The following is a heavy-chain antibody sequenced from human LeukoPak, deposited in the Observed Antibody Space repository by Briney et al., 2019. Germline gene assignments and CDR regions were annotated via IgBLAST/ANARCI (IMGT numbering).Heavy chain of an antibody. CDR3: AREGGWWLRNDRVWYFDL. CDR2: IIPILGIA. V-gene: IGHV1-69*04. CDR1: GGTFSSYT. Sequence: GASVKVSCKASGGTFSSYTISWVRQAPGQGLEWMGRIIPILGIAHYAQKFQGRVTITADKSTSTAYMELSSLRSEDTAVYYCAREGGWWLRNDRVWYFDLWGRGTLVTVSS. J-gene: IGHJ2*01. D-gene: IGHD5-12*01.